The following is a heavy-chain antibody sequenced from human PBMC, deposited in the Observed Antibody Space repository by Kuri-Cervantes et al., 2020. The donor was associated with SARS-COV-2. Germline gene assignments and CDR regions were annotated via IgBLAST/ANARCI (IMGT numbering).Heavy chain of an antibody. CDR3: ATTGYSSGWYNFDY. V-gene: IGHV3-48*04. Sequence: LSLTCAASGFTFSSYSMNWVRQAPGKGLEWVSYISSSGSTIYYADSVKGRFTISRDNAKNSLYLLMNTLRAEDTAVYYCATTGYSSGWYNFDYWGQGTLVTVSS. D-gene: IGHD6-19*01. J-gene: IGHJ4*02. CDR1: GFTFSSYS. CDR2: ISSSGSTI.